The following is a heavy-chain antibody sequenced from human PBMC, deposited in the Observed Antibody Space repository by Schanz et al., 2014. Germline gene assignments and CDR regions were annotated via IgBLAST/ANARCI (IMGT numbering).Heavy chain of an antibody. CDR2: NDGGVNK. J-gene: IGHJ4*02. Sequence: EVQLVESGGGLVQPGGSLRLSCAASGFSVGNKYMNWVRQAPGKGLEWVSSFNDGGVNKYYADSVKGRFTISSDNSKSTLYLQMSSLRAEDTAVYYCVRVSFADPRLYRGMDRDIDYWGQGTLVTVSS. D-gene: IGHD5-18*01. V-gene: IGHV3-66*01. CDR1: GFSVGNKY. CDR3: VRVSFADPRLYRGMDRDIDY.